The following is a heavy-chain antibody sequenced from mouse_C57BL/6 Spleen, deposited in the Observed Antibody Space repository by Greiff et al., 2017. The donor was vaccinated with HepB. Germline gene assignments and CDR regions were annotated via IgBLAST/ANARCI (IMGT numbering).Heavy chain of an antibody. CDR1: GYTFTSYW. V-gene: IGHV1-61*01. J-gene: IGHJ2*01. Sequence: VQLQQPGAELVRPGSSVKLSCKASGYTFTSYWMDWVKQRPGQGLEWIGNIYPSDSETHYNQKFKDKATLTVDKSSSTAYMQLSSLTSEDSAVYYCARQDYGNYDYFDYWGQGTTLTVSS. D-gene: IGHD2-1*01. CDR3: ARQDYGNYDYFDY. CDR2: IYPSDSET.